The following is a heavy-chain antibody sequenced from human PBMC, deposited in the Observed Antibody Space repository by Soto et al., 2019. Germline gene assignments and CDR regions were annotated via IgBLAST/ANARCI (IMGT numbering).Heavy chain of an antibody. D-gene: IGHD3-3*01. J-gene: IGHJ4*02. CDR1: GYTFTSYG. CDR2: ISAYNGNT. Sequence: QVQLVQSGAEVKKPGASVKVSCKASGYTFTSYGISWVRQAPGQGLEWMGWISAYNGNTNYAQKLQGRVTMTTDTSASTAYMELRSLRSDDTAVYYCARAPVLRFLEWPPDYWGQGTLVTVSS. V-gene: IGHV1-18*04. CDR3: ARAPVLRFLEWPPDY.